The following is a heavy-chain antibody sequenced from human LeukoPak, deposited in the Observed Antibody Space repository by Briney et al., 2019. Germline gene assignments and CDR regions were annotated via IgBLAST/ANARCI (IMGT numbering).Heavy chain of an antibody. CDR2: IYPGDSDT. CDR3: ARTIAAAGQGVHY. D-gene: IGHD6-13*01. Sequence: PGESLKISCKGSGYSFTSHWIGWVRQMPGKGLEWMGIIYPGDSDTRYSPSFQGQVTISADKSISTAYLQWSSLKASDTAMYYCARTIAAAGQGVHYWGQGTLVTVSS. V-gene: IGHV5-51*01. CDR1: GYSFTSHW. J-gene: IGHJ4*02.